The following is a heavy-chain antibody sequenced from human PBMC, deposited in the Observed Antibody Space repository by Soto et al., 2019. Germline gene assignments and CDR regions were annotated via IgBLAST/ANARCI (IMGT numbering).Heavy chain of an antibody. J-gene: IGHJ4*02. CDR2: ISTSGATR. V-gene: IGHV3-48*02. D-gene: IGHD6-19*01. Sequence: EVQLVESGGGLVQPGGSLKLSCVASGFTFSTDSMNWVRQAPGKGLEWVAHISTSGATRYYADSVKRRFTISTDNAKTSLYLQMDSLRNEDTVVYYCARFFGSGFDYWGQGTLVTVSS. CDR1: GFTFSTDS. CDR3: ARFFGSGFDY.